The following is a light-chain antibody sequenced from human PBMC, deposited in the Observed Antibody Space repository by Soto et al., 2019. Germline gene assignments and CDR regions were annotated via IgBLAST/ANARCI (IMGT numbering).Light chain of an antibody. Sequence: DVVMTQSPLSLPVTLGQPAAISCRSSQRLLYSNGNTYLNWFQQRPGQSPRRLIYKVSNRDSGVPDRFSGSGSGTDFTLKISRVEAEDVGIYYCMQGTHWPYTVGQGTKVDIK. CDR1: QRLLYSNGNTY. J-gene: IGKJ2*01. CDR2: KVS. CDR3: MQGTHWPYT. V-gene: IGKV2-30*01.